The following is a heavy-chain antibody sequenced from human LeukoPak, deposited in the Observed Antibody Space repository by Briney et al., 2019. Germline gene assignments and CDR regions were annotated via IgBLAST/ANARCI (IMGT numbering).Heavy chain of an antibody. CDR2: ISAYNGNT. CDR3: ARDLLDIVVVPAAMPLDY. J-gene: IGHJ4*02. D-gene: IGHD2-2*01. CDR1: GYTFTSHG. Sequence: ASVKVSCKASGYTFTSHGISWVRQAPGQGLEWMGWISAYNGNTNYAQKLQGRVTMTTDTSTSTAYMELRSLRSDDTAVYYCARDLLDIVVVPAAMPLDYWGQGTLVTVSS. V-gene: IGHV1-18*01.